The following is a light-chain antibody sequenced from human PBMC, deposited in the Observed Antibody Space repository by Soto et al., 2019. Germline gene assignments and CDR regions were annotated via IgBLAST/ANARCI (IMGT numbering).Light chain of an antibody. V-gene: IGLV2-14*01. CDR2: EVS. CDR3: SSYAGSNKSV. Sequence: QTALAEPASVSGSPGQSITISCTGIISDITDSNYFSWCQHHPGKVPKLIIYEVSNRPLGISDHFSGSKSGNTASLNIYGLQTEDEADYYCSSYAGSNKSVFGTGTQVT. CDR1: ISDITDSNY. J-gene: IGLJ1*01.